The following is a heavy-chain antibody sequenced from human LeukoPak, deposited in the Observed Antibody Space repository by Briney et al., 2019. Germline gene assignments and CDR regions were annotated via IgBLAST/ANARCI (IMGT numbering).Heavy chain of an antibody. V-gene: IGHV3-7*01. J-gene: IGHJ4*02. CDR1: GFTFSSYW. D-gene: IGHD3-9*01. CDR3: ARGVDSAIDW. Sequence: PGGSLRLSCAASGFTFSSYWMNWVRQAPEKGLEWVANINGDGRDKYYVGSVRGRFTISRDNADNALYLQMNSLRGDDTALYYCARGVDSAIDWWGQGTLVTVSS. CDR2: INGDGRDK.